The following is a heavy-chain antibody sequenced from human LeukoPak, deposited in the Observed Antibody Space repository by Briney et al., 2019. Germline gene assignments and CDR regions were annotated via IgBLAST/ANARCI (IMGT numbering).Heavy chain of an antibody. CDR1: GFTFSSYA. Sequence: GGSLRLSCAASGFTFSSYAMSWVRQAPGEGLEWVSTVSGSGASTYYADSVKGRFTISRDNSKNTLYLQMNSLRAEDTAVYYCAKDQGSGSFDYWGQGTLVTVSS. D-gene: IGHD3-10*01. CDR2: VSGSGAST. J-gene: IGHJ4*02. CDR3: AKDQGSGSFDY. V-gene: IGHV3-23*01.